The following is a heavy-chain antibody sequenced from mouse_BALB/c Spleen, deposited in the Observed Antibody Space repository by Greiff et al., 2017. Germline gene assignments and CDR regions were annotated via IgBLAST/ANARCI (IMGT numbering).Heavy chain of an antibody. CDR1: GFTFSDYY. Sequence: DVMLVESGGGLVKPGGSLKLSCAASGFTFSDYYMYWVRQTPEKRLEWVATISDGGSYTYYPDSVKGRFTISRDNAKNNLYLQMSSLRSEDTAMYYCAREYPSVWFAYWGQGTLVTVSA. J-gene: IGHJ3*01. CDR2: ISDGGSYT. V-gene: IGHV5-4*02. CDR3: AREYPSVWFAY. D-gene: IGHD5-1*01.